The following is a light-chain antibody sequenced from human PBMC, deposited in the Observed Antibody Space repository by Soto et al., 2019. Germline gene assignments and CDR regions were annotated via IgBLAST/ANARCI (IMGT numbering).Light chain of an antibody. V-gene: IGKV1-6*01. CDR3: LLDFSYFWA. Sequence: IQMTQYPSTLSASVGDRVTVTGRASQSISSWLAWYQQKAGKAPKLLIYAASTLQGGVPPRFSGSGSGTDFTLTISSLQPEDFATYYCLLDFSYFWAFGQGTKVDIK. J-gene: IGKJ1*01. CDR2: AAS. CDR1: QSISSW.